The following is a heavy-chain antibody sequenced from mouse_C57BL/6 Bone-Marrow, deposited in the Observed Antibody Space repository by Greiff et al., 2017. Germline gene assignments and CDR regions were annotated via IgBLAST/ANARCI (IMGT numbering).Heavy chain of an antibody. CDR2: IYPSDSET. CDR3: ARGTTVVDY. CDR1: GYTFTSYW. V-gene: IGHV1-61*01. J-gene: IGHJ2*01. Sequence: QVQLQQPGAELVRPGSSVKLSCKASGYTFTSYWMDWVKQRPGQGLEWIGNIYPSDSETHYNQKFKDKATLTVDKSSSTAYMQLSSLTSADSAVYYCARGTTVVDYWGQGTTLTVSS. D-gene: IGHD1-1*01.